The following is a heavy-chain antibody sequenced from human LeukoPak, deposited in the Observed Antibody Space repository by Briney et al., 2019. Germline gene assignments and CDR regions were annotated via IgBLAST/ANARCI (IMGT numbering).Heavy chain of an antibody. Sequence: GGSLRLSCAASGFTFSSYEMNWVRQAPGKGLEWVSYISSSGSTIYYADSVKGRFTISRDNAKNSLYLQMNSLRAEDTAVYYCAREGHTYYYDSSGYVDYWGQGTLVTDSS. CDR1: GFTFSSYE. J-gene: IGHJ4*02. CDR3: AREGHTYYYDSSGYVDY. CDR2: ISSSGSTI. D-gene: IGHD3-22*01. V-gene: IGHV3-48*03.